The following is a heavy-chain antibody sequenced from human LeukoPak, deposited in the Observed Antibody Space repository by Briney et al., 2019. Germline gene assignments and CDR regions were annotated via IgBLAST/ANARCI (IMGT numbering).Heavy chain of an antibody. CDR2: INPTIGGT. CDR1: GYTFTGYY. D-gene: IGHD3-3*01. CDR3: ARAPGSNPIYYFDY. Sequence: ASLKVSCKASGYTFTGYYMHWVRLAPGQGLEWMGWINPTIGGTNVAQKFQGRVTMTKDTSISTAYMELSRLRSDDTAVYYCARAPGSNPIYYFDYWGQGTLVTVSS. V-gene: IGHV1-2*02. J-gene: IGHJ4*02.